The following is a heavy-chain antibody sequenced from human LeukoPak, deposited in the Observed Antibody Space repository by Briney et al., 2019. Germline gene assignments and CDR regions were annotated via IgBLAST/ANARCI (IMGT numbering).Heavy chain of an antibody. Sequence: ASVKVSCKASGYTFTSYDINWVRQATGQGLEWMGWMNPNSGNTGYAQKFQGRVTMTRNTSISTAYMELSSLRSEDTAVYYCATDQFKTDCSSASCPPSTWGQGTLVTVSS. CDR3: ATDQFKTDCSSASCPPST. D-gene: IGHD2-2*01. J-gene: IGHJ5*02. CDR2: MNPNSGNT. CDR1: GYTFTSYD. V-gene: IGHV1-8*01.